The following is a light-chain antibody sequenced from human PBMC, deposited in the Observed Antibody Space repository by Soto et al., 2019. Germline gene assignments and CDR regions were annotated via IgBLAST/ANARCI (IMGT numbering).Light chain of an antibody. CDR1: QSVSSSY. CDR3: QQYGSPR. J-gene: IGKJ4*01. V-gene: IGKV3-20*01. CDR2: GAT. Sequence: EIVVTQSPGTLSLSPGERATLSCRASQSVSSSYLAWYQQKPGQAPRLLIYGATSRATGIPDRFSGSGSGTDFTLTISRLEPEDFAVYYCQQYGSPRFGGGTKVDIK.